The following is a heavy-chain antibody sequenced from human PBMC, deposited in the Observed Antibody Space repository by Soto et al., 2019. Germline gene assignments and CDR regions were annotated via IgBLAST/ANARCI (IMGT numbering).Heavy chain of an antibody. V-gene: IGHV3-23*01. J-gene: IGHJ4*02. CDR2: ISGSGGST. D-gene: IGHD3-3*01. Sequence: PGGSLRLSCAASGFTFSSYAMSWVRQAPGKGLEWVSAISGSGGSTYYADSVKGRFTISRDNSKNTLYLQMNSLRAEDTAVYYCAKVLFLAWLSNYFDYWGQGTLVTVSS. CDR1: GFTFSSYA. CDR3: AKVLFLAWLSNYFDY.